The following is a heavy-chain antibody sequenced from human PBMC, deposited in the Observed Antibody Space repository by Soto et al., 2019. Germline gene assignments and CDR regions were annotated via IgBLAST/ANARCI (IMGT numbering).Heavy chain of an antibody. V-gene: IGHV2-70*01. CDR1: GFSLSTSGMC. J-gene: IGHJ6*02. Sequence: SGPTLVNPTQTLTLTCTFSGFSLSTSGMCVSWIRQPPGKALEWLALIDWDDDKYYSTSLKTRLTISKDTSKNQVVQTTTNLDPVDPATYYCARIRAAAGDYNYFGMDVCGQGTTLTGSS. CDR2: IDWDDDK. CDR3: ARIRAAAGDYNYFGMDV. D-gene: IGHD6-13*01.